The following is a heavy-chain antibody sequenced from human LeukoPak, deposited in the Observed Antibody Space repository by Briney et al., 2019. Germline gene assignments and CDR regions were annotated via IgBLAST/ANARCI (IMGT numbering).Heavy chain of an antibody. D-gene: IGHD3-16*02. CDR2: INWNGGLT. Sequence: GGSLRLSCAASGFTFDDYGMTWVRQGPGKGLEWVSGINWNGGLTDYADSVKGRFTISRDNSKNSLYLQMNSLRTEDTALYYCAKDDYDYVWGNYRPPDYWGQGTLVTVSS. J-gene: IGHJ4*02. CDR3: AKDDYDYVWGNYRPPDY. CDR1: GFTFDDYG. V-gene: IGHV3-20*04.